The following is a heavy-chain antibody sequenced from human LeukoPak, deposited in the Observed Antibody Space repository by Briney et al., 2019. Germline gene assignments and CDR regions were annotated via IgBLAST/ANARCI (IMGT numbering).Heavy chain of an antibody. CDR3: ARDDEWEPHDY. J-gene: IGHJ4*02. CDR2: ISSSSSYI. Sequence: GGSLRLSCAASGFTFSSYSMNWVRQAPGKGLEWVSSISSSSSYIYYADTVKGRFTISRDNAKNSLYLQMNSLRAEDTAVYYCARDDEWEPHDYWGQGTLVTVSS. V-gene: IGHV3-21*01. CDR1: GFTFSSYS. D-gene: IGHD1-26*01.